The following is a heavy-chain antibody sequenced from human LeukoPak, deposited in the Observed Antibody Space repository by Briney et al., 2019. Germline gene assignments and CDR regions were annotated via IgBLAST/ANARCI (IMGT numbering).Heavy chain of an antibody. CDR2: ISAYNGNT. D-gene: IGHD3-10*01. CDR1: GYTFTSYG. Sequence: GASVKVSCKASGYTFTSYGISWVRQAPGQGLEWMGWISAYNGNTNYAQKLQGRVTMNTDTSTSTAYMELRSLRSDDTAVYYCARAPHPYGSGSYYPYYMDVWGKGTTVTISS. J-gene: IGHJ6*03. CDR3: ARAPHPYGSGSYYPYYMDV. V-gene: IGHV1-18*01.